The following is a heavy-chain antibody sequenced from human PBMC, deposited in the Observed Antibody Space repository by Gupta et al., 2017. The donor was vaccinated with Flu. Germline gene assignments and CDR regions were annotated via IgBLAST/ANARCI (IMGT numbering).Heavy chain of an antibody. Sequence: QAPGQGLEWMGRINPNSGGTNYAQKFQGRVTMTRDTSISTAYMELSRLRSDDTAVYYCARLGYCSSTSCYGFYYYYYMDVWGKGTTVTVSS. CDR2: INPNSGGT. V-gene: IGHV1-2*06. CDR3: ARLGYCSSTSCYGFYYYYYMDV. J-gene: IGHJ6*03. D-gene: IGHD2-2*03.